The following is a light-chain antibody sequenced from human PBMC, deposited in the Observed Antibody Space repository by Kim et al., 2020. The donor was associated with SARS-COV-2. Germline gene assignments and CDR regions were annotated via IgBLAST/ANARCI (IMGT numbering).Light chain of an antibody. CDR2: GAS. J-gene: IGKJ4*01. CDR1: QSVSDK. Sequence: EIVMTQSPVTLSVSPAERATLSCRASQSVSDKLAWYQQRPGQPPRLLIYGASTRATGIPTRFSGSGSGTEFTLTISNPQSEDSALYYCQHYNYWPPLTFGGGTKVDIK. V-gene: IGKV3D-15*01. CDR3: QHYNYWPPLT.